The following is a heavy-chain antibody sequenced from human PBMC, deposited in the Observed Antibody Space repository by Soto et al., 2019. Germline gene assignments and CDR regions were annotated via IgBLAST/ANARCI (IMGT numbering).Heavy chain of an antibody. J-gene: IGHJ4*02. V-gene: IGHV3-21*01. CDR3: AREYYDILTGYLGLDY. CDR1: GFTFSSYS. D-gene: IGHD3-9*01. CDR2: ISSSSSYI. Sequence: VQLVESGGGLVKPGGSLRLSCAASGFTFSSYSMNWVRQAPGKGLEWVSSISSSSSYIYYADSVKGRFTISRDNAKNSLYLQMNSLRAEDTAVYYCAREYYDILTGYLGLDYWGQGTLVTVSS.